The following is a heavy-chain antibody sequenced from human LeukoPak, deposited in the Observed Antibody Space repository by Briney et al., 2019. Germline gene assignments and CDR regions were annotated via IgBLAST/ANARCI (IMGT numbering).Heavy chain of an antibody. CDR3: AKDYYDSGGTGVAFDI. CDR2: ISSSGGST. D-gene: IGHD3-22*01. V-gene: IGHV3-23*01. Sequence: GGSLRLSCAVSGFTFSSYGMHWVRQAPGKGLEWVSAISSSGGSTYYADSVKGRFTISRDNSKNTLYLQMNSLRAEDTAVYYCAKDYYDSGGTGVAFDIWGQGTMVTVSS. J-gene: IGHJ3*02. CDR1: GFTFSSYG.